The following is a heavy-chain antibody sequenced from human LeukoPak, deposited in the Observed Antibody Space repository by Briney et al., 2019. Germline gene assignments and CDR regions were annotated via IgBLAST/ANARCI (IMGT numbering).Heavy chain of an antibody. D-gene: IGHD3-10*01. J-gene: IGHJ6*02. V-gene: IGHV4-59*08. CDR2: IYYSGSA. CDR3: ARYGSGSYSFGMDV. CDR1: GGSISSYY. Sequence: SETLSLTCTVSGGSISSYYWSWIRQPPGKGLEWIGYIYYSGSANYNPSLKSRVTISVDTSKNQFSLKLSSVTAADTAVYYCARYGSGSYSFGMDVWGQGTTVTVSS.